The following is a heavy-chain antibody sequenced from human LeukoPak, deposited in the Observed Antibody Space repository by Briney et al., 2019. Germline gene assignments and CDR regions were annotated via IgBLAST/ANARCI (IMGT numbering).Heavy chain of an antibody. J-gene: IGHJ6*02. D-gene: IGHD3-16*01. CDR2: INQNGNVN. CDR3: ARGGGLDV. CDR1: GFTFSSYW. Sequence: GGSLRLSCAASGFTFSSYWMNWARQAPGKGLEWVASINQNGNVNYYVDSVKGRFTISRDNAKNSPYLQMSNLRAEDTAVYFCARGGGLDVWGQGATVTVSS. V-gene: IGHV3-7*03.